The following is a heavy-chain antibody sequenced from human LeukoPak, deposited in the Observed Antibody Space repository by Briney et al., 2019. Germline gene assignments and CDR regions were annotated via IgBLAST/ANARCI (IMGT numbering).Heavy chain of an antibody. CDR2: IYYSATT. J-gene: IGHJ5*02. V-gene: IGHV4-38-2*02. D-gene: IGHD3-22*01. CDR1: GYSISSGYY. CDR3: ARSSGYLFDP. Sequence: SETLSLTCTVSGYSISSGYYWGWIRQPPGKGLEWIGSIYYSATTYYNPSLKSRVSISVDTSKTQFSLKLSSVTAADTAVYYCARSSGYLFDPWGQGTPVTVSS.